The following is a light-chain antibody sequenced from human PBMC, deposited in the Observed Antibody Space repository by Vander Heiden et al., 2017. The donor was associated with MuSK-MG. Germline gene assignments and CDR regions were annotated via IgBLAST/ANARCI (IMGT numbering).Light chain of an antibody. CDR2: AAS. CDR3: QQSESPIYT. J-gene: IGKJ5*01. V-gene: IGKV1-39*01. CDR1: QSIDSY. Sequence: IQMPQSPSSLSASVGDRVTITCRASQSIDSYLNWYQQKPGKVPKLLIYAASTFQSGVPSRFSGSGSGTDFTLTISRVQPEDFATYYCQQSESPIYTFGHGTRLEIK.